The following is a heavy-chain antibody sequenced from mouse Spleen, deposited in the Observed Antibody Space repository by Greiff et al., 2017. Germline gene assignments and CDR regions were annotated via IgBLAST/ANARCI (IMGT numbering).Heavy chain of an antibody. CDR3: ARAPLGDWYFDV. V-gene: IGHV1-26*01. Sequence: EVQLQQSGPELVKPGASVKISCKASGYTFTDYYMNWVKQSHGKSLEWIGDINPNNGGTSYNQKFKGKATLTADKSSSTAYMELRSLTSEDSAVYFCARAPLGDWYFDVWGAGTTVTVSS. D-gene: IGHD4-1*01. CDR2: INPNNGGT. CDR1: GYTFTDYY. J-gene: IGHJ1*01.